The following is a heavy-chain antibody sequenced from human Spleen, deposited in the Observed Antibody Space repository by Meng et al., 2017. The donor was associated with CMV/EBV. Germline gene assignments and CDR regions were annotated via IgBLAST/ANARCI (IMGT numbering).Heavy chain of an antibody. CDR2: INWNGGST. D-gene: IGHD3-22*01. CDR3: ARGHRASYYYDSSGYWVPDY. J-gene: IGHJ4*02. CDR1: GFTFDDYG. Sequence: GESLKISCAASGFTFDDYGMSWVRQAPGKGLEWVSGINWNGGSTGYADSVKGRFTISRDNAKNSLYLQMNSLRAEDTALYYCARGHRASYYYDSSGYWVPDYWGQGTLVTVSS. V-gene: IGHV3-20*04.